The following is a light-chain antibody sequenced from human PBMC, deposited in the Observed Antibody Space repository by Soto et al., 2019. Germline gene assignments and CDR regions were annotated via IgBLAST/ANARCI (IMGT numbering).Light chain of an antibody. CDR1: SSNIGGNS. CDR3: GSWYSSLSAYV. J-gene: IGLJ1*01. CDR2: DDD. Sequence: QSVLTQPPSVSAAPGQRVTISCSGSSSNIGGNSVSWYQQLPGTAPKLLIYDDDKRPSGIPDRFSGSKSGTSATLGITGFQTGDEADYYCGSWYSSLSAYVFGTGTRSPS. V-gene: IGLV1-51*01.